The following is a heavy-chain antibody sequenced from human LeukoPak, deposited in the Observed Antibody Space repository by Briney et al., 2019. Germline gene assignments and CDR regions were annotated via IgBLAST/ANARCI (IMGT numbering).Heavy chain of an antibody. CDR1: VGTFSSYA. CDR2: IVPIFGTS. D-gene: IGHD4-17*01. CDR3: ASGYGDYYYYYMDV. Sequence: GASVTVSFQASVGTFSSYAISWVRPAPGQGLEWLGGIVPIFGTSNYAQKFQGRVTITTDESTSTAYMELSSLRSEDTAVYYCASGYGDYYYYYMDVWGKGTTVTVSS. V-gene: IGHV1-69*05. J-gene: IGHJ6*03.